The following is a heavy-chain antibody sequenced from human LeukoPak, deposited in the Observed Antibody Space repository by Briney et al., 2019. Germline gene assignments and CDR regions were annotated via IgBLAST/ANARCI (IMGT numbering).Heavy chain of an antibody. D-gene: IGHD6-13*01. V-gene: IGHV3-23*01. Sequence: PGGSLRLSCAASGFTFSSYAMTWVRQAPGKGLEWVSVISGSGGSTYYADSVKGRFTISRDNSKNTLYLQMNSLRSDDTAVYYCARDRISGWFDPWGQGTLVTVSS. J-gene: IGHJ5*02. CDR3: ARDRISGWFDP. CDR1: GFTFSSYA. CDR2: ISGSGGST.